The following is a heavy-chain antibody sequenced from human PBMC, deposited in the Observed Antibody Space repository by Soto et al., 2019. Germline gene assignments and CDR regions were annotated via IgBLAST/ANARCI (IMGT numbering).Heavy chain of an antibody. Sequence: LSLTCTVSGGSISVFNHYWGWIRQPPGKGLEWIGTIYYSGTTIYNPSLQSRVTMSVDTSMRQFSLKVSSVNAADTAVYFCARRAPDGTGHHYFDYWGQGARVTVSS. CDR1: GGSISVFNHY. CDR3: ARRAPDGTGHHYFDY. V-gene: IGHV4-39*01. J-gene: IGHJ4*02. CDR2: IYYSGTT.